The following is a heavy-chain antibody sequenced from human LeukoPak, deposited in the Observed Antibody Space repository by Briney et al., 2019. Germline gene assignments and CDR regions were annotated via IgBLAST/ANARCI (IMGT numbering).Heavy chain of an antibody. J-gene: IGHJ6*03. D-gene: IGHD3-10*01. CDR1: GGSISSSNFY. CDR3: ARDRYYGSTRSMDV. CDR2: IYYSGST. Sequence: SETLSLTCTVCGGSISSSNFYWGWIRQPPGKGLEWIGSIYYSGSTYYNPSLKSRVTISVDTSKNQFSLKLSSVTAADTAVYYCARDRYYGSTRSMDVWGKGTTVTVS. V-gene: IGHV4-39*07.